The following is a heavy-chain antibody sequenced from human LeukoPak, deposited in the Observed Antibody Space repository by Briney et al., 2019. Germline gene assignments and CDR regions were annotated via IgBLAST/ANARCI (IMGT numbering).Heavy chain of an antibody. CDR3: ARALGESYFDY. CDR2: IIPILGIA. J-gene: IGHJ4*02. V-gene: IGHV1-69*04. CDR1: GGTLSSYA. D-gene: IGHD3-3*01. Sequence: GASVKVSCKASGGTLSSYAISWVRQAPGQGLEWMGRIIPILGIANYAQKFQGRVTITADKSTSTAYMELSSLRSEDTAVYYCARALGESYFDYWGQGTLVTVSS.